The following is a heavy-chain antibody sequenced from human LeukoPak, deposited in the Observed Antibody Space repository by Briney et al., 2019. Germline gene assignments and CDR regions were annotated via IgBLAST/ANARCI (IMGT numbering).Heavy chain of an antibody. Sequence: GGSLRLSCAASGFTVSSNEMSWVRQAPGKGLEWVSSISGGSTYYADSVKGRFTISRDNSKNTLYLQMNSLRAEDTAVYYCERGEDTAKNAFDIWGQGTLVTVSS. CDR2: ISGGST. V-gene: IGHV3-38-3*01. CDR1: GFTVSSNE. J-gene: IGHJ3*02. D-gene: IGHD5-18*01. CDR3: ERGEDTAKNAFDI.